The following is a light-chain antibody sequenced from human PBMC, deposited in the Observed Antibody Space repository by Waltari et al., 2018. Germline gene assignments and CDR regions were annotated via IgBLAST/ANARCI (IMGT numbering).Light chain of an antibody. Sequence: IVLTQSPGTLSLSPGERATLSCRASQNIFRTLAWYQQKPGQAPRLLIYGASSRATGIPDRFSGSGSGRDFSLTISGLDPEDFAVYYCQHYVRLPVTFGQGTKVEMK. CDR1: QNIFRT. J-gene: IGKJ1*01. CDR3: QHYVRLPVT. V-gene: IGKV3-20*01. CDR2: GAS.